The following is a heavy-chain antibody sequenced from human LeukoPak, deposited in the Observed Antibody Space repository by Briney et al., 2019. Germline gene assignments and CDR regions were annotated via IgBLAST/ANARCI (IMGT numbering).Heavy chain of an antibody. J-gene: IGHJ4*02. CDR2: IYYSGST. Sequence: PSETLSLTCTVSGDSIRSYYWSWIRQPPGKGLEWIGYIYYSGSTNYNPSLKSRVTISVDTSKNQFSLKLSSVTAADTAVYYCARELYGGYVLDYWGQGTLVTVSS. CDR3: ARELYGGYVLDY. CDR1: GDSIRSYY. V-gene: IGHV4-59*08. D-gene: IGHD5-12*01.